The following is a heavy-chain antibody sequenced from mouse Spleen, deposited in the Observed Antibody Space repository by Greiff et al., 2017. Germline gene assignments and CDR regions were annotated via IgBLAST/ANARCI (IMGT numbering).Heavy chain of an antibody. V-gene: IGHV1-15*01. CDR1: GYTFTDYE. D-gene: IGHD2-14*01. J-gene: IGHJ2*01. CDR2: IDPETGGT. Sequence: QVQLKQSGAELVRPGASVTLSCKASGYTFTDYEMHWVKQTPVHGLEWIGAIDPETGGTAYNQKFKGKAILTADKSSSTAYMELRSLTSEDSAVYYCTRYYRYDNYWGQGTTLTVSS. CDR3: TRYYRYDNY.